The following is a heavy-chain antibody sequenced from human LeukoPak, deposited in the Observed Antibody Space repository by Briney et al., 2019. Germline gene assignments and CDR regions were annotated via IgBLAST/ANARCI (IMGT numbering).Heavy chain of an antibody. CDR2: MSYRGST. CDR1: GASISTYS. D-gene: IGHD6-19*01. V-gene: IGHV4-59*08. CDR3: ARISRDSSGWYGREYYFDY. J-gene: IGHJ4*02. Sequence: PSETLSLTCTVSGASISTYSWNWIRQAPGRGLEWIGYMSYRGSTNFNPSLRGRGTMSLDTSKNQFSLKLSSVTAADTAVYYCARISRDSSGWYGREYYFDYWGQGTLVTVSS.